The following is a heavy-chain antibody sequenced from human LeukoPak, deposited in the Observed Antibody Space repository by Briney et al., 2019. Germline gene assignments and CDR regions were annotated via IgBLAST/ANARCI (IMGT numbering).Heavy chain of an antibody. CDR2: IYYSGSG. D-gene: IGHD3-22*01. V-gene: IGHV4-39*01. Sequence: SETLSLTCTVSGGSISSSSYYWGWIRQPPGKGLEWIGSIYYSGSGYYNPSLKSRVTISVDTYKSQFSLKLSSVTAADTAVYYCARRGPESSGYYFDYWGQGTLVTVSS. CDR1: GGSISSSSYY. CDR3: ARRGPESSGYYFDY. J-gene: IGHJ4*02.